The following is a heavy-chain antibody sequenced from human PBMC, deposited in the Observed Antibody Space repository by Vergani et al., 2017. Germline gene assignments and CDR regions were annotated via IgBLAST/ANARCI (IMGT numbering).Heavy chain of an antibody. V-gene: IGHV1-8*01. CDR3: ARGRCTNGVCYFNDAFDI. J-gene: IGHJ3*02. CDR2: MNPNSGNT. CDR1: GYTFTSYD. D-gene: IGHD2-8*01. Sequence: QVQLVQSGAEVKKPGASVKVSCTASGYTFTSYDINWVRQATGQGLEWMGWMNPNSGNTGYAQKFQGRVTMTRNTSISTAYMELSSLRSEDTAVYYCARGRCTNGVCYFNDAFDIWGQGTMVTVSS.